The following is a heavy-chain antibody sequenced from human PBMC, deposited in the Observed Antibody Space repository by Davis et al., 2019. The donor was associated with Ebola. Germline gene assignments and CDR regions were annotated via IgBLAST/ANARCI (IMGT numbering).Heavy chain of an antibody. CDR3: ARDSLRYSAAYGGWLDP. CDR2: ISWNSDSV. V-gene: IGHV3-9*01. D-gene: IGHD5-18*01. Sequence: SLKISCVGSGLTFDDYAMHWVRQVPGKGLEWVSSISWNSDSVGYVDSVKGRFSISKDNAKNTLYLQMNGLRTDDTAMYYCARDSLRYSAAYGGWLDPWGQGTLVIVSS. J-gene: IGHJ5*02. CDR1: GLTFDDYA.